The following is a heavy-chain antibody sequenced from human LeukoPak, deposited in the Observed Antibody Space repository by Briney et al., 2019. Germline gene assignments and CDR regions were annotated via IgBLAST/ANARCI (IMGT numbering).Heavy chain of an antibody. D-gene: IGHD3-10*01. Sequence: PGGSLRLSCAASGFSFSNYGMNWVRQAPGKGLEWVSGISGRGDSTSYADSVKGRFIISRDISKNTLYLQMNSLRVDDTAVYYCAKDDSALWFGELSHYFNWWGQGTLVTVSS. V-gene: IGHV3-23*01. CDR2: ISGRGDST. CDR3: AKDDSALWFGELSHYFNW. J-gene: IGHJ4*02. CDR1: GFSFSNYG.